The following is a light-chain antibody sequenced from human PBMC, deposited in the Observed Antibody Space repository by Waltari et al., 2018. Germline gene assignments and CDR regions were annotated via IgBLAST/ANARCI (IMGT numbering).Light chain of an antibody. CDR2: GAS. CDR1: QSVSSS. V-gene: IGKV3-15*01. CDR3: QHYSNWPFT. J-gene: IGKJ3*01. Sequence: EIVLTQSPATLSLSPGERATFSCRASQSVSSSLAWYQQKPGQAPRLIIYGASSRATGISDRISGSGSGTDFTLTISSLEPEDFAVYSCQHYSNWPFTFGPGTKLDIK.